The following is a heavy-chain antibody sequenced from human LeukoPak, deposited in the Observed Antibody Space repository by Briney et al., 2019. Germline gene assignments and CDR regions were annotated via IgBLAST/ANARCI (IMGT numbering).Heavy chain of an antibody. CDR2: ISGSGGST. J-gene: IGHJ4*02. CDR1: GFTFSSYA. CDR3: AKGTILGRYPGYFDY. D-gene: IGHD4/OR15-4a*01. V-gene: IGHV3-23*01. Sequence: GGSLRLSCAASGFTFSSYAMSWVRQAPGKGLEWVSAISGSGGSTYYADSVKGRLTISRDNSKNTLYLQMNSLRAEDTAVYYCAKGTILGRYPGYFDYWGQGTLVTVSS.